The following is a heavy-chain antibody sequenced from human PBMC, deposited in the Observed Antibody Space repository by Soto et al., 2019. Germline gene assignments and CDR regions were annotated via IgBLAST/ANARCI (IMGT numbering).Heavy chain of an antibody. V-gene: IGHV3-30*18. CDR3: AKDKGIVGATPHY. CDR1: GFTFSSYG. J-gene: IGHJ4*02. D-gene: IGHD1-26*01. Sequence: QVQLVESGGGVVQPARSLRLSCAASGFTFSSYGMHWVRQAPGKGLEWVAVISYDGSNKYYADSVKGRFTISRDNSKNTLYLQMNSLRAEDTAVYYCAKDKGIVGATPHYWGQGTLVTVSS. CDR2: ISYDGSNK.